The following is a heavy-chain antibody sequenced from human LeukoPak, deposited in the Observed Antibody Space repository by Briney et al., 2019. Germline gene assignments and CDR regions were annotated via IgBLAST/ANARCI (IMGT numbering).Heavy chain of an antibody. CDR3: GRDDGEFLGFGFDY. Sequence: ASVKVSCKASGYTFTGYYMHWVRQAPGQGLEWMGWINPNSGGTNYAQKFQGRVTMTRDTSISTAYMELSRLRSDDTAVYYCGRDDGEFLGFGFDYWGQGTLVTVSS. J-gene: IGHJ4*02. D-gene: IGHD3-10*01. CDR2: INPNSGGT. CDR1: GYTFTGYY. V-gene: IGHV1-2*02.